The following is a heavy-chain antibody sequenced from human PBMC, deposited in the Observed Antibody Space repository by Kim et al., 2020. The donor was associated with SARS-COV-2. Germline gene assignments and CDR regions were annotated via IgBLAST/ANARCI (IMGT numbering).Heavy chain of an antibody. Sequence: GGSLRLSCAASGFTFSSYAMSWVRQAPGKGLEWVSVIYSGGSSTYYADSVKGRFTISRDNSKNTLYLQMNSLRAEDTAVYYSAKCGGWGWLGRSCDGMD. V-gene: IGHV3-23*03. J-gene: IGHJ6*01. CDR2: IYSGGSST. D-gene: IGHD2-15*01. CDR3: AKCGGWGWLGRSCDGMD. CDR1: GFTFSSYA.